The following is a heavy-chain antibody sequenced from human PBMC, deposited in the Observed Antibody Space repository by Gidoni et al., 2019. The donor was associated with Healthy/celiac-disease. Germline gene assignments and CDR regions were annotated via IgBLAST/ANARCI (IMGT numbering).Heavy chain of an antibody. CDR1: GFTFSSYG. V-gene: IGHV3-33*01. Sequence: QVQLVESGGGVVQPGRSLGLSCAASGFTFSSYGMHWVRQAPGKGLEWVAVIWYDGSNKYYADSVKGRFTISRDNSKNTLYLQMNSLRAEDTAVYYCARDYLLMGAITSDAFDIWGQGTMVTVSS. CDR2: IWYDGSNK. D-gene: IGHD1-26*01. J-gene: IGHJ3*02. CDR3: ARDYLLMGAITSDAFDI.